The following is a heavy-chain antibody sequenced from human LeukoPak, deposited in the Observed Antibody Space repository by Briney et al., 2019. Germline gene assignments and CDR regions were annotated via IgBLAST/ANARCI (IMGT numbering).Heavy chain of an antibody. Sequence: GGSLRLSCAASGFTFSNAWMSRVRQAPGKGLEWVGRIKRKSDGGTPDSAAPVKGRFTISRDDSKDTLYLQMNSLKTEDTAVYYCATDLGGYYSGSGTYWGSLDYWGQGTVVTVSS. CDR1: GFTFSNAW. CDR3: ATDLGGYYSGSGTYWGSLDY. J-gene: IGHJ4*02. D-gene: IGHD3-10*01. V-gene: IGHV3-15*01. CDR2: IKRKSDGGTP.